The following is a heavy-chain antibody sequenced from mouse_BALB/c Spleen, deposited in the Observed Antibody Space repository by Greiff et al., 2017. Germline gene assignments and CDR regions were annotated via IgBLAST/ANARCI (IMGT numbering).Heavy chain of an antibody. D-gene: IGHD3-1*01. CDR1: GFSLTSYG. J-gene: IGHJ4*01. CDR3: ARGTARATGVYAMDF. Sequence: QVQLQQSGPGLVQPSQSRSITCTASGFSLTSYGVHWVRQSPGKGLEWLGVIWSGGSTDYNAAFISRLSISKYNSKSQVFLKMNSLQTDDTAMYYFARGTARATGVYAMDFWGQGTSGTVSS. CDR2: IWSGGST. V-gene: IGHV2-2*01.